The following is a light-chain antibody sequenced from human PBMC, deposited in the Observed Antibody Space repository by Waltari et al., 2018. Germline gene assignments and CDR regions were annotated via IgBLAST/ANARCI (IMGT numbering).Light chain of an antibody. J-gene: IGLJ3*02. CDR3: QSYDRSKWV. Sequence: NFMLNQPHSVSGSPGETISISCLGISSGHVHWYQQRPDSSPTTVIYDTNQRPSGVPDRFSGSVDSSSNSASLTISGLTTEDEADYYCQSYDRSKWVFGGGTKLTVL. CDR2: DTN. V-gene: IGLV6-57*01. CDR1: SSGH.